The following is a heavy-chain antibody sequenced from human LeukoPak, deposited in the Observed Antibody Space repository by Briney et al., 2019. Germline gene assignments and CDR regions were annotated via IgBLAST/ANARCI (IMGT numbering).Heavy chain of an antibody. CDR1: GGSISSYY. D-gene: IGHD3-16*01. Sequence: PSETLSLTCTVSGGSISSYYWSWIRQPPGKGLEWIGYIYYSGSINYNPSLKSRVTISVDTSKSQFSLKLRSVTAADTAVYYCARDSPIRSTDVWGKGTTVTVPS. CDR3: ARDSPIRSTDV. J-gene: IGHJ6*04. CDR2: IYYSGSI. V-gene: IGHV4-59*01.